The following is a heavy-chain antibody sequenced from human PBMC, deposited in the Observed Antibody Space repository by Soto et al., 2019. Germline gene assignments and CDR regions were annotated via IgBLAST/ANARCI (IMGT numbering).Heavy chain of an antibody. V-gene: IGHV1-2*02. CDR2: INPNSGGT. CDR3: AREYSSPAYNWSDP. Sequence: ASVKVSCKASGCTFTGYYMHWVRQAPGQGLEWMGWINPNSGGTNYAQRFQGRVTMTRDTSISTAYMELSRLRSDDTAVYYCAREYSSPAYNWSDPWGQGTLVTVSS. D-gene: IGHD6-13*01. CDR1: GCTFTGYY. J-gene: IGHJ5*02.